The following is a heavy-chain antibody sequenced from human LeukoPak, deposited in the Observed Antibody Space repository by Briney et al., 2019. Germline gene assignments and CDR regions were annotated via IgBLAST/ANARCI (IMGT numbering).Heavy chain of an antibody. CDR2: IIPIFGTA. CDR1: GGTFSSYA. J-gene: IGHJ6*04. Sequence: SVKVSCKASGGTFSSYAISWVRQAPGQGLEWMGGIIPIFGTANYAQKFQGRVTITADESTGTAYMELSSLRSEDTAVYYCARGIYGDSRRDYYGMDVWGKGTTVTVSS. V-gene: IGHV1-69*01. CDR3: ARGIYGDSRRDYYGMDV. D-gene: IGHD4-17*01.